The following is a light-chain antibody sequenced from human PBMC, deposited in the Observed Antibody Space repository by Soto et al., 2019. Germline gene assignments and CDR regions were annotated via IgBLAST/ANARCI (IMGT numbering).Light chain of an antibody. CDR3: QQYGSSPLT. J-gene: IGKJ4*01. Sequence: EIVMTQSPATLSVAPGGRATLSCRASQSVSNNLAWYQQTPGQAPRLLIYGASSRATGIPDRFSGSGSGTDFTLTISRLEPEDFAVYYCQQYGSSPLTFGGGTKVDIK. V-gene: IGKV3-20*01. CDR1: QSVSNN. CDR2: GAS.